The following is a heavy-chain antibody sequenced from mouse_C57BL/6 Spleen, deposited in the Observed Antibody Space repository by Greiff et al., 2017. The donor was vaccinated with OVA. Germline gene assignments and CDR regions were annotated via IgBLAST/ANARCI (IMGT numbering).Heavy chain of an antibody. J-gene: IGHJ4*01. CDR3: TRDYYDYDYAMDY. CDR1: GFTFSSYA. CDR2: ISSGGDYI. D-gene: IGHD2-4*01. V-gene: IGHV5-9-1*02. Sequence: EVKLVESGEGLVKPGGSLKLSCAASGFTFSSYAMSWVRQTPEKRLEWVAYISSGGDYIYYADTVKGRFTISRDNARNTLYLQMSSLKSEDTAMYYCTRDYYDYDYAMDYWGQGTSVTVSS.